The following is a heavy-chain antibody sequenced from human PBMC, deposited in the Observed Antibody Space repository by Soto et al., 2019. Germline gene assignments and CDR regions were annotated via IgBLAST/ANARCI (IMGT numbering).Heavy chain of an antibody. CDR2: IYHSGST. CDR3: ARASTTVTTRDY. Sequence: QLQLQESGSGLVKPSQTLSLTCAVSGGSISSGGYSWSWIRQPPGKGLEWIGYIYHSGSTYYNPSIQSRVTMSVDRSQNQFSLKLSSVTAADTAVYYCARASTTVTTRDYCGQGTLVTVAS. D-gene: IGHD4-17*01. CDR1: GGSISSGGYS. J-gene: IGHJ4*02. V-gene: IGHV4-30-2*01.